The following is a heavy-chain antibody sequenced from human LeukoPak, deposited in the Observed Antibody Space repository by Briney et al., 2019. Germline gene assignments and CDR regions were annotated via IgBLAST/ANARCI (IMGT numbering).Heavy chain of an antibody. Sequence: GGSLRLSCAASGFTFSSYSMNWVRQAPGKGLEWVSSISSSSSYIYYADSVKGRFTISRDNAKNSPYLQMNSLRAEDTAVYYCARDRVRGAFDIWGQGTMVTVSS. J-gene: IGHJ3*02. CDR1: GFTFSSYS. V-gene: IGHV3-21*01. CDR2: ISSSSSYI. CDR3: ARDRVRGAFDI. D-gene: IGHD3-10*02.